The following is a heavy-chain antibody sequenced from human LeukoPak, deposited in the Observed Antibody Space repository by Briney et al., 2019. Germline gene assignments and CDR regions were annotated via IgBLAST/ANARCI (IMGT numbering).Heavy chain of an antibody. J-gene: IGHJ4*02. CDR2: IYYSGST. D-gene: IGHD6-6*01. V-gene: IGHV4-39*07. CDR1: GGSISSSNYY. Sequence: PSETLSLTCTVSGGSISSSNYYWGWIRQPPGKGLEWIGGIYYSGSTNYNPSLKSRVTMSVDTSKNQFSLKLRSVTALDTAVYYCAIKSSRLGQFDYWGQGTLVTVSS. CDR3: AIKSSRLGQFDY.